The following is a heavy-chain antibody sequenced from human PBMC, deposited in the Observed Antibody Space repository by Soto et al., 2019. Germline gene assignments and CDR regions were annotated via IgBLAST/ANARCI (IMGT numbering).Heavy chain of an antibody. CDR1: GASISTSNW. D-gene: IGHD3-10*01. V-gene: IGHV4-4*02. J-gene: IGHJ4*02. CDR3: ARRWGEGRVDY. Sequence: QVQLQESGPGLVKPSGTLSLTCAVSGASISTSNWWRWVRHPPGKGLEWIGGIYHRGSTNYNPSPKSRVTISVDKSRNQFSLKLSSVTAADTAVYYCARRWGEGRVDYWGQGTLVTVSS. CDR2: IYHRGST.